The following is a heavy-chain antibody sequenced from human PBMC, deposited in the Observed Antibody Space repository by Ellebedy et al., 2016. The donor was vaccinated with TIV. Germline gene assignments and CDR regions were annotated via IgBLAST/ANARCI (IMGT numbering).Heavy chain of an antibody. CDR2: IKSETDGGTT. Sequence: GESLKISCGASGFTFSNAWMNWVRQAPGKGLEWVGRIKSETDGGTTDYAAPVKGSFTISRDDSKNTLYLQMNSLKIEDTAVYCCTTRLYYNGMDVWGQGTTVTVSS. V-gene: IGHV3-15*01. J-gene: IGHJ6*02. CDR3: TTRLYYNGMDV. CDR1: GFTFSNAW.